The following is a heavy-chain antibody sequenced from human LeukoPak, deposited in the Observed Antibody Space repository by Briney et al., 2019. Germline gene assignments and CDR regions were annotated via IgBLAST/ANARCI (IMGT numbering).Heavy chain of an antibody. Sequence: GGSLRLSCAASGFTFSTYGMHCVRQAPGKGLEWVAVISSDGSRQYYPDSVKGRFTISRDNSKNTLYLQMDNLRAVDTAVYYCVRGAVTGRTGAFDIWGQGTMVTVSS. D-gene: IGHD4-11*01. CDR2: ISSDGSRQ. V-gene: IGHV3-30*03. CDR1: GFTFSTYG. J-gene: IGHJ3*02. CDR3: VRGAVTGRTGAFDI.